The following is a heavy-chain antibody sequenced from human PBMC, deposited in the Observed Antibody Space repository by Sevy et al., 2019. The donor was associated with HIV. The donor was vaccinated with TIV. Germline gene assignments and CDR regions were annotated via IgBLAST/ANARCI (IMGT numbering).Heavy chain of an antibody. CDR3: ARHYDYGDYPSTGERWFDP. CDR2: IYYGGST. CDR1: GGSISSSSYY. V-gene: IGHV4-39*01. D-gene: IGHD4-17*01. Sequence: SETLSLTCTVSGGSISSSSYYWGWIRQPPGKGLEWIGSIYYGGSTYYNPSLKSRVTISVDTSKNQFSLKLSSVTAADTAVYYCARHYDYGDYPSTGERWFDPWGQGTLVTVSS. J-gene: IGHJ5*02.